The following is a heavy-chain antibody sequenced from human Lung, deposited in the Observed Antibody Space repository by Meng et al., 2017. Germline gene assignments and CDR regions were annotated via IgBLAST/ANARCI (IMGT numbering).Heavy chain of an antibody. V-gene: IGHV4-30-4*01. Sequence: QVQLRESGPGLVKPSQTLSLTCTVSCGSISSGDYFWIWIRQPPGEGLEWIGYISSSGSTYYNPSLKSRLTISLDTSKNQFSLTLNSVTAADTAVYYCARVIGDCTTCYKGWFDPWGQGTLVTVSS. CDR3: ARVIGDCTTCYKGWFDP. J-gene: IGHJ5*02. D-gene: IGHD2-2*02. CDR1: CGSISSGDYF. CDR2: ISSSGST.